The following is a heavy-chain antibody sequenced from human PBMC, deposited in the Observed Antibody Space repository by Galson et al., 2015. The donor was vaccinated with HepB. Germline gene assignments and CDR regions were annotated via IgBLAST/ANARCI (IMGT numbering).Heavy chain of an antibody. V-gene: IGHV3-21*01. D-gene: IGHD3-9*01. CDR3: ARGPPDMASPGSPPSKSVY. CDR1: GFTFSSHS. Sequence: SLRLSCAASGFTFSSHSMNWVRQAPGKGLEWVACISSTTTYIYYADSVRGRFTISRDNAKNSVYLQMNSLRAEDTALYYCARGPPDMASPGSPPSKSVYWGQGTLVIVSS. CDR2: ISSTTTYI. J-gene: IGHJ4*02.